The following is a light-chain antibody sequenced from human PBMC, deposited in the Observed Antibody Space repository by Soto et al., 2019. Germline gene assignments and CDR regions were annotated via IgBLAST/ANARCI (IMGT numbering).Light chain of an antibody. CDR3: HQYYSSPGT. CDR1: QSVLYSSNNKNY. V-gene: IGKV4-1*01. J-gene: IGKJ1*01. CDR2: WAS. Sequence: DIVMTQSPDSLAVSLGERATINCKSSQSVLYSSNNKNYLAWYQQKPGQPPKLLIYWASTRESGVPGRFSGSGSGTDFTLTISSLQAEDVAVYYCHQYYSSPGTFGQGTKVEIK.